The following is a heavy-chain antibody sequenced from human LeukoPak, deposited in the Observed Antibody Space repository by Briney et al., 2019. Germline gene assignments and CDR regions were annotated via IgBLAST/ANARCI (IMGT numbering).Heavy chain of an antibody. D-gene: IGHD2-15*01. Sequence: ASVKVSCKASGYTFTGYYMHWVRQAPGQGLEWMGRINPNSGGTNYAQKFQGRVTMTRDTSISTAYTELSRLRSDDTAVYYCARGDYCSGGSCYLALYYWGQGTLVTVSS. CDR3: ARGDYCSGGSCYLALYY. V-gene: IGHV1-2*06. J-gene: IGHJ4*02. CDR1: GYTFTGYY. CDR2: INPNSGGT.